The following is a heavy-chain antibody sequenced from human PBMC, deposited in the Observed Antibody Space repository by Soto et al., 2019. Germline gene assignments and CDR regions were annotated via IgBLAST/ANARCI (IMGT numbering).Heavy chain of an antibody. Sequence: SDTLSLTSAVSGGSISTTHWWPWVRQPPGKGLEWIGEIYHSGSTNYSASLKTRLTISKDTSKNQVVLTLTNMDPVDTATYYCARISSYSYFDYWGQGALVTVSS. CDR2: IYHSGST. D-gene: IGHD2-15*01. J-gene: IGHJ4*02. CDR3: ARISSYSYFDY. CDR1: GGSISTTHW. V-gene: IGHV4-4*02.